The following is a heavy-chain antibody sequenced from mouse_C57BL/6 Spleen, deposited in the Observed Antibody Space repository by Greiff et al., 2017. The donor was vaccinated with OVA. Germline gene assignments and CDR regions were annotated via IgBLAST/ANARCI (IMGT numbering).Heavy chain of an antibody. Sequence: EVQRVESGGGLVQPGGSLSLSCAASGFTFTDYYMSWVRQPPGKALEWLGFIRNKANGYTTEYSASVKGRFTISRDNSQSILYLQMNALRAEDSATYYCARWDDYDEAWFAYWGQGTLVTVSA. CDR3: ARWDDYDEAWFAY. J-gene: IGHJ3*01. V-gene: IGHV7-3*01. CDR1: GFTFTDYY. CDR2: IRNKANGYTT. D-gene: IGHD2-4*01.